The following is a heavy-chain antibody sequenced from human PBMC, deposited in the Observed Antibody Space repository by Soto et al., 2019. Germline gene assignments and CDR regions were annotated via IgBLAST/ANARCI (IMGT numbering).Heavy chain of an antibody. Sequence: PGGSLRLSCAASGFTFSSYSMNWVLQAPGKGLEWVSYISSSSSTIYYADSVKGRFTISRDNAKNSLYLQMNSLRAEDTAVYYCAGLYDFWSGSDYYMDVWGKGTTVTVSS. CDR1: GFTFSSYS. D-gene: IGHD3-3*01. V-gene: IGHV3-48*01. J-gene: IGHJ6*03. CDR2: ISSSSSTI. CDR3: AGLYDFWSGSDYYMDV.